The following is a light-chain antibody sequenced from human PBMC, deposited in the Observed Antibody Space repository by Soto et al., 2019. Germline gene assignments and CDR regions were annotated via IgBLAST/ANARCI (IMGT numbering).Light chain of an antibody. V-gene: IGKV1-5*01. J-gene: IGKJ5*01. CDR1: QTISTW. CDR2: DAS. CDR3: QQYNSYSYT. Sequence: DIQMTQSPSTLSASVIDRVTITFRASQTISTWLAWYQQKIGKAPKLLIYDASNLESGVPSRFSGSGSGTEFTLTISSLQPEDFATYYCQQYNSYSYTFGQGTRLEIK.